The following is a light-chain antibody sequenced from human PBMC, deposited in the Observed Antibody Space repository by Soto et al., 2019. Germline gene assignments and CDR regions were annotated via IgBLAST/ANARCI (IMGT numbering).Light chain of an antibody. CDR2: EVS. V-gene: IGLV2-14*01. CDR1: SSDVGGYNF. J-gene: IGLJ3*02. CDR3: NSYXXXRTLV. Sequence: QSVLTQPASVSGSPGQSITISCTGTSSDVGGYNFVSWYQQHPGKAPKLMIYEVSNRPSGVSNRFSGSKSGNTASLTISGLQAEDEADYYCNSYXXXRTLVFGGGTKLTV.